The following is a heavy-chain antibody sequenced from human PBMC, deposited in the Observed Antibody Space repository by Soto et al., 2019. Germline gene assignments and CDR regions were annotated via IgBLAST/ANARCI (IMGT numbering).Heavy chain of an antibody. CDR3: AKDLRRTPLYYFDY. Sequence: GSLRLSCAASGFTFSSYGMHWVRQAPGKGLEWVAVISYDGSNKYYADSVKGRFTISRDNSKNTLYLQMNSLRAEDTAVYYCAKDLRRTPLYYFDYWGQGTLVTVSS. V-gene: IGHV3-30*18. CDR2: ISYDGSNK. CDR1: GFTFSSYG. D-gene: IGHD3-10*01. J-gene: IGHJ4*02.